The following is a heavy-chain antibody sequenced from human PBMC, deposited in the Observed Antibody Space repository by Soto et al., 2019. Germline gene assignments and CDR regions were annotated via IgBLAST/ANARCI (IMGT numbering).Heavy chain of an antibody. CDR2: ISYDGSNK. CDR1: GFTFSSYG. Sequence: SGGSLRLSCAASGFTFSSYGMHWVRQAPGKGLEWVAVISYDGSNKYYADSVKGRFTISRDNSKNTLYLQMNSLRAEDTAVYYCAKDPPHYCSGRSCYMWGQGTLVTVSS. CDR3: AKDPPHYCSGRSCYM. V-gene: IGHV3-30*18. J-gene: IGHJ4*02. D-gene: IGHD2-15*01.